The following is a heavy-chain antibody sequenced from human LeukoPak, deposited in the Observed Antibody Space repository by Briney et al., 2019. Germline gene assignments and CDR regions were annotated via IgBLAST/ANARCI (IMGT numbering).Heavy chain of an antibody. CDR3: ARGGGFGYGIDN. D-gene: IGHD5-18*01. J-gene: IGHJ4*02. CDR2: IMHSGST. CDR1: GGSISSGDYY. Sequence: SQTLSLTCTVSGGSISSGDYYWSWIRQSPGEGLEWLGHIMHSGSTHFNPSLKSRLSISVDTSKDLFSLKLSSVTAADTAVYYCARGGGFGYGIDNWGQGTLVTVSS. V-gene: IGHV4-30-4*01.